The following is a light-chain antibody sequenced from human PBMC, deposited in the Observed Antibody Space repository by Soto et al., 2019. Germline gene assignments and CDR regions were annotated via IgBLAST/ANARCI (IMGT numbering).Light chain of an antibody. Sequence: PGERATLSCRASENVRTFVDWYQQKPGQAPRLLIHGPSNRATGIPARFSGSGSGTDFTLTISNLEPEDFAVYYCQQHSHWPPWTFGQGTRVEI. CDR1: ENVRTF. CDR2: GPS. V-gene: IGKV3-11*01. J-gene: IGKJ1*01. CDR3: QQHSHWPPWT.